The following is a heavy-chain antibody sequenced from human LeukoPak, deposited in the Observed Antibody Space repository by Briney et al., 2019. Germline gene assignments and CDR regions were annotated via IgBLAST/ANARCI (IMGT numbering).Heavy chain of an antibody. CDR2: IGSDSGDTHGDA. CDR3: ARGSPPYTWYFAL. J-gene: IGHJ2*01. Sequence: ASVKVSCKASGYRLRNHGISWVRQAPGQGLEWMGWIGSDSGDTHGDAHYAEKLQGRVTMTTNSSTDIAYMNMRSLTSDDTAVYYCARGSPPYTWYFALCGRGTLVIVSS. V-gene: IGHV1-18*01. D-gene: IGHD4-11*01. CDR1: GYRLRNHG.